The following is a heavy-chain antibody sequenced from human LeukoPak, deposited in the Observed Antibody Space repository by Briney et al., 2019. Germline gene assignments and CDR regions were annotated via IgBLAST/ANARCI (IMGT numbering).Heavy chain of an antibody. CDR3: ARVAAASVSYYYYYMDV. Sequence: GASVKVSCKASGYTFTSYDINWVRQATGQGLEWMGWMNPNSGNTGYAQKFQGRVTITRNTSISTAYMELSSLRSEDTAVYYCARVAAASVSYYYYYMDVWGKGTTVTVSS. V-gene: IGHV1-8*03. D-gene: IGHD6-13*01. CDR2: MNPNSGNT. J-gene: IGHJ6*03. CDR1: GYTFTSYD.